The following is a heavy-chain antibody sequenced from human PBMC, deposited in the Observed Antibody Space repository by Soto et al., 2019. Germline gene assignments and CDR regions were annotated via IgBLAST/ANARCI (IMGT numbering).Heavy chain of an antibody. Sequence: PSETLSLTCAVYCGSFSGYYWSWIRQPPGKGLEWIGEINHSGSTNYNPSLKSRVTISVDTSKNQFSLKLSSVTAADTAVYYCARGRHQPLYSYYYYGMDVWGQGTTVTVSS. CDR2: INHSGST. CDR1: CGSFSGYY. J-gene: IGHJ6*02. CDR3: ARGRHQPLYSYYYYGMDV. V-gene: IGHV4-34*01. D-gene: IGHD2-2*02.